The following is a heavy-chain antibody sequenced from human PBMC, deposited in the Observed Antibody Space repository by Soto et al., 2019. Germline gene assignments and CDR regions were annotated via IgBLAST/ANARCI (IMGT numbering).Heavy chain of an antibody. CDR1: GGSISSSSYY. J-gene: IGHJ6*02. V-gene: IGHV4-61*01. D-gene: IGHD6-13*01. CDR2: IYYSGSA. CDR3: ARVSLESSSWSRHYYYYYGMDV. Sequence: PSETLSLTCTVSGGSISSSSYYWSWIRQPPGKGLEWIGYIYYSGSANYNPSPKSRVTISVDTSKNQFSLKLSSVTAADTAVYYCARVSLESSSWSRHYYYYYGMDVWGQGTTVTVS.